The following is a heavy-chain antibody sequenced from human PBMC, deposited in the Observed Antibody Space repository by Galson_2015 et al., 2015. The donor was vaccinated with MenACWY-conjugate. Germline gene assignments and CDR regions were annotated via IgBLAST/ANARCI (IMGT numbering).Heavy chain of an antibody. CDR2: TSHGGNT. J-gene: IGHJ3*02. CDR3: ARHTAVSGTRGFDM. Sequence: IGETSHGGNTYFHPSLTGRADIFLDASKNQFSLNLHSVTAADTAIYFCARHTAVSGTRGFDMWGQGTLVTVSS. V-gene: IGHV4-4*06. D-gene: IGHD6-19*01.